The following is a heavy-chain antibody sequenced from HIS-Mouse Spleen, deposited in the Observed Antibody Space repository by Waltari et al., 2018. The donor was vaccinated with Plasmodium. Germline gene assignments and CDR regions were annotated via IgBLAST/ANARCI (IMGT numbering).Heavy chain of an antibody. CDR3: ARGMKSSSSAFDI. D-gene: IGHD6-6*01. CDR1: GFTVSSTY. CDR2: SYSGGIT. V-gene: IGHV3-53*01. Sequence: EVQLVESGGGLIQPGGSLRLSCAASGFTVSSTYMSWVRQAPGKGLEWVSVSYSGGITYYADSVKGRFTISRDNSKNTLYLQMNSLRAEDTAVYYCARGMKSSSSAFDIWGQGTMVTVSS. J-gene: IGHJ3*02.